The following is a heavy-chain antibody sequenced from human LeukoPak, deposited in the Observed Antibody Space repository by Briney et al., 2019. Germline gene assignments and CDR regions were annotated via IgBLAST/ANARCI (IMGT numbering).Heavy chain of an antibody. D-gene: IGHD4-17*01. CDR1: GFTFSSYG. V-gene: IGHV3-33*01. J-gene: IGHJ4*02. Sequence: GRSLRLSCAASGFTFSSYGMHWVRQAPGKGLEWVAVIWYDGSNKYYADSVKGRFTISRDNSKNTLYLQMNSLRVDDTAVYYCARSGYGDYDYWGQGTRVTVSS. CDR3: ARSGYGDYDY. CDR2: IWYDGSNK.